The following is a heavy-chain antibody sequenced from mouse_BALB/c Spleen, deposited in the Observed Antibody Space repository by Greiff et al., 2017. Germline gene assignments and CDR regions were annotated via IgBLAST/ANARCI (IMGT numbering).Heavy chain of an antibody. D-gene: IGHD3-3*01. Sequence: QVQLQQSGAELVKPGASVKLSCKASGYTFTSYYMYWVKQRPGQGLEWIGEINPSNGGTNFNEKFKSKATLTVDKSSSTAYMQLSSLTSEDSAVYYCTREGPYYYAMDYWGQGTSVTVSS. CDR3: TREGPYYYAMDY. V-gene: IGHV1S81*02. J-gene: IGHJ4*01. CDR2: INPSNGGT. CDR1: GYTFTSYY.